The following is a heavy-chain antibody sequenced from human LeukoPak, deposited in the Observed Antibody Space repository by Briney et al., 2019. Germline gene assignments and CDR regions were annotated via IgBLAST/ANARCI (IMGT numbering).Heavy chain of an antibody. D-gene: IGHD2-15*01. J-gene: IGHJ4*02. CDR2: INHSGST. CDR1: GGSFSGYY. V-gene: IGHV4-34*01. CDR3: ARDQGYCSGGSCPEFDY. Sequence: SETLSLTCAVYGGSFSGYYWSWIRQPPGKGLEWIGEINHSGSTNYNPSLKSRVTISVDTSKNQFSLKLSSVTAADTAVYYCARDQGYCSGGSCPEFDYWGQGTLVTVSS.